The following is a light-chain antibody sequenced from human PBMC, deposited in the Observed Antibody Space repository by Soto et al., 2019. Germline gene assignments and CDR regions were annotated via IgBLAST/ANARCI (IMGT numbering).Light chain of an antibody. CDR1: SSDVGGYNY. Sequence: QSALSQPPSASGSPGQSVTISCTGTSSDVGGYNYVSWYQQHPGKAPKLMIYKVSKRPSGVPDRFSGSKSANTASLTVSGLQPEDDSNYYCSSYAGSNNVVFGGGTKLTVL. V-gene: IGLV2-8*01. J-gene: IGLJ2*01. CDR3: SSYAGSNNVV. CDR2: KVS.